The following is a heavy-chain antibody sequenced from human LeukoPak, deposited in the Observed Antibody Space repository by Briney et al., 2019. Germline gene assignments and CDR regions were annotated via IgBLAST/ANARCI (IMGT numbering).Heavy chain of an antibody. CDR3: ARGRMVYAPVDY. CDR2: IYYSGST. D-gene: IGHD2-8*01. CDR1: GGSISSYY. Sequence: ASETLSLTCTVSGGSISSYYWSWIRQPPGKGLEWIGYIYYSGSTNYNPSLKSRVTISVDTSQNQFSLKLSSVTAADTAVYYCARGRMVYAPVDYWGQGTLVTVSS. J-gene: IGHJ4*02. V-gene: IGHV4-59*01.